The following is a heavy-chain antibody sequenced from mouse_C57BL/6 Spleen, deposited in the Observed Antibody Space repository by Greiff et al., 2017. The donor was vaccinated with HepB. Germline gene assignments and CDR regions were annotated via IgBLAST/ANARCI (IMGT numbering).Heavy chain of an antibody. D-gene: IGHD2-5*01. CDR1: GYTFTSYW. J-gene: IGHJ4*01. V-gene: IGHV1-64*01. CDR3: AREGYSNYPYAMDY. Sequence: QVQLQQPGAELVKPGASVKLSCKASGYTFTSYWMHWVKQRPGQGLEWIGMIHPNSGSTNYNEKCKSKATLTVDKSSSTAYMQLSSLTSEDSAVYYCAREGYSNYPYAMDYWGQGTSVTVSS. CDR2: IHPNSGST.